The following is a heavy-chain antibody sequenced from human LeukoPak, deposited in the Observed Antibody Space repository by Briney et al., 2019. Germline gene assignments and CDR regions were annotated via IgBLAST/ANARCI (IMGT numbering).Heavy chain of an antibody. V-gene: IGHV3-48*04. CDR2: ISSSSSTI. CDR1: GFTFSSYS. J-gene: IGHJ3*02. CDR3: ARASPGSYDFWSGPIGDAFDI. D-gene: IGHD3-3*01. Sequence: GGSLRLSCAASGFTFSSYSMNWVRQAPGKGLEWVSYISSSSSTIYCADSVKGRFTISRDNAKNSLYLQMNSLRAEDTAVYYCARASPGSYDFWSGPIGDAFDIWGQGTMVTVSS.